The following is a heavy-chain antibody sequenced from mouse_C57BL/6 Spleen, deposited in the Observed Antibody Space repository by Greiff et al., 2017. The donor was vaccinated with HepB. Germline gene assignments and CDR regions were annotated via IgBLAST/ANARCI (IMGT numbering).Heavy chain of an antibody. V-gene: IGHV1-82*01. CDR3: ARPYDYDGFDY. CDR1: GYAFSSSW. CDR2: IYPGDGDT. J-gene: IGHJ2*01. Sequence: LVESGPELVKPGASVKISCKASGYAFSSSWMNWVKQRPGKGLEWIGRIYPGDGDTNYNGKFKGKATLTADKSSSTAYMQLSSLTSEDSAVYFCARPYDYDGFDYWGQGTTLTVSS. D-gene: IGHD2-4*01.